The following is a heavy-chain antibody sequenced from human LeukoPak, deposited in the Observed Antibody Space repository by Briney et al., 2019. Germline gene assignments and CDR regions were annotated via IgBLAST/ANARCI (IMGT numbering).Heavy chain of an antibody. CDR3: ARNGPFDYDSSGYLHY. D-gene: IGHD3-22*01. V-gene: IGHV3-53*01. Sequence: GGSLRLSCAASGFTVSSNYMSWVRQAPGKGLEWVSVIYSGGSTYYADSVKGRFTISRDNSKNTLYLQMNSLRAEDTAVYYCARNGPFDYDSSGYLHYWGQGTLVTVSS. CDR2: IYSGGST. J-gene: IGHJ4*02. CDR1: GFTVSSNY.